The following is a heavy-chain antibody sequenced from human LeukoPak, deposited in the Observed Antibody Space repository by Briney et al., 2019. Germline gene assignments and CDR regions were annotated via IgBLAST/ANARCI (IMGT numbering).Heavy chain of an antibody. J-gene: IGHJ4*02. CDR2: FDPEDGET. Sequence: ASVKVSCKVSGYTLTELSMHWVRQAPGKGLEWMGGFDPEDGETIYAQKFQGRVTMTEDTSTDTAYTELSSLRSEDTAVYYCATGPGELLSNYLVYWGQGTLVTVSS. V-gene: IGHV1-24*01. CDR1: GYTLTELS. CDR3: ATGPGELLSNYLVY. D-gene: IGHD3-10*01.